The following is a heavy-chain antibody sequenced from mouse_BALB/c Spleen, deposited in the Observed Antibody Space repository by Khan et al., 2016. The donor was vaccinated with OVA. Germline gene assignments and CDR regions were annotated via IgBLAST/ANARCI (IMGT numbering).Heavy chain of an antibody. CDR1: GYTFTSYW. V-gene: IGHV1S81*02. D-gene: IGHD1-1*01. Sequence: VQLQQSGAELVKAGASVKMSCKASGYTFTSYWMHWVKQRLGQGLEWFAETNPTNGRTYYNEKFKSKATLTVDKSSSTAYMLLRGPTFEDSAVYYCARIKKIVATDFDYGGQGTTLTVSS. CDR3: ARIKKIVATDFDY. CDR2: TNPTNGRT. J-gene: IGHJ2*01.